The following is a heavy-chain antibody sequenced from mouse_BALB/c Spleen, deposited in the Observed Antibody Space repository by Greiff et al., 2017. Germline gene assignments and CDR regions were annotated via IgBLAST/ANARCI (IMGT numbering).Heavy chain of an antibody. J-gene: IGHJ4*01. CDR2: IYPGDGDT. CDR3: AREVPYYYAMDY. CDR1: GYTFTSYR. V-gene: IGHV1-87*01. Sequence: VQLQQSGAELARPGASVKLSCKASGYTFTSYRMQWVKQRPGQGLEWIGAIYPGDGDTRYTQKFKGKATLTADKSSSTAYMQLSSLASEDSAVYYCAREVPYYYAMDYWGQGTSVTVSS.